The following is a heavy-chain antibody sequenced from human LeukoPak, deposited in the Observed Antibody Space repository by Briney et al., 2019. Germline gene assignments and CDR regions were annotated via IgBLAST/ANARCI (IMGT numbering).Heavy chain of an antibody. CDR3: AQDYDYIWGSYRQFDY. J-gene: IGHJ4*02. D-gene: IGHD3-16*02. CDR1: GFTFSSYA. CDR2: ISGSGGST. Sequence: GGSLRLSCAASGFTFSSYAMSWVRQAPGKGLEWVSAISGSGGSTYYADSVKGRFTISRDNSKNTLYLQMNSLRAEDTAVYYCAQDYDYIWGSYRQFDYWGQGTLVTVSS. V-gene: IGHV3-23*01.